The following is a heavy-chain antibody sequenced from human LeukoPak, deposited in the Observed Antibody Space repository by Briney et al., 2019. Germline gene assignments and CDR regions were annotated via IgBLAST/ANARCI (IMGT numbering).Heavy chain of an antibody. V-gene: IGHV3-21*01. Sequence: GGSLRLSRAVAAFTFSSYSMNWVRQAPGKGLEWVSSISSSSSYIYYADSVKGRFTISRDNAKNSLYLQMNSLRAEDKAVYYCASDYVMATIRDAFDIWGQGTMVTVSS. CDR3: ASDYVMATIRDAFDI. D-gene: IGHD5-24*01. J-gene: IGHJ3*02. CDR1: AFTFSSYS. CDR2: ISSSSSYI.